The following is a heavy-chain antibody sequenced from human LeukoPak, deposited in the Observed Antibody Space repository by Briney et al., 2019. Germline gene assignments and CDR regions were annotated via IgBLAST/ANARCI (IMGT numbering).Heavy chain of an antibody. V-gene: IGHV3-30-3*01. J-gene: IGHJ4*02. D-gene: IGHD2-2*01. CDR2: ISYDGSNK. Sequence: GGSPRLSCAASGFTFSSYAMHWVRQAPGKGLEWAAVISYDGSNKYYADSVKGRFTISRDNSKNTLYLQMNSLRAEDTAMYYCARDECSSTSCYRTKGVDYWGQGTLVTVSS. CDR3: ARDECSSTSCYRTKGVDY. CDR1: GFTFSSYA.